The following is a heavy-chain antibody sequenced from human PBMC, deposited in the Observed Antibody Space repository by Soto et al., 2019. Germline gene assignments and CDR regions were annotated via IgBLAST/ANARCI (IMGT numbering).Heavy chain of an antibody. Sequence: SETLSLTCAVYGGSFSGYYWSWIRQPPGKGLEWIGEINHSGSTNYNPSLKSRVTISVDTSKNQFSLKLSSVTAADTAVYYCARGPRIVVVAATPKYFQHWGQRTPVTVSS. CDR1: GGSFSGYY. D-gene: IGHD2-15*01. CDR2: INHSGST. CDR3: ARGPRIVVVAATPKYFQH. J-gene: IGHJ1*01. V-gene: IGHV4-34*01.